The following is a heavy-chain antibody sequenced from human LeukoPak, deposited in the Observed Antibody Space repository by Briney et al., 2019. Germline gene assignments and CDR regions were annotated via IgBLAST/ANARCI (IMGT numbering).Heavy chain of an antibody. CDR3: ARSKVGFLFYY. Sequence: SETLSLTCTVSGGSISSYYWSWIRQPPGKGLEWIGYIYYSGSTNYNPSLKSRVTISVDTSKNQFSLKLSSVTAADTAVYYCARSKVGFLFYYWGQGTLVTVSS. CDR1: GGSISSYY. J-gene: IGHJ4*02. CDR2: IYYSGST. D-gene: IGHD3-10*01. V-gene: IGHV4-59*01.